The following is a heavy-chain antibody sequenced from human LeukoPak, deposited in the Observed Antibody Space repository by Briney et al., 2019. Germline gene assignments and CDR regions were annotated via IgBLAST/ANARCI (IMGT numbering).Heavy chain of an antibody. Sequence: SGTLSLTCAVSGGSISSSNWWSWVRQPPGKGLEWIGEINHSGSTNYNPSLKSRVTISVDTSKNQFSLKLSSVTAADTAVYYCAREVRDGYNYFDYWGQGTLVTVSS. D-gene: IGHD5-24*01. CDR1: GGSISSSNW. V-gene: IGHV4-4*02. J-gene: IGHJ4*02. CDR3: AREVRDGYNYFDY. CDR2: INHSGST.